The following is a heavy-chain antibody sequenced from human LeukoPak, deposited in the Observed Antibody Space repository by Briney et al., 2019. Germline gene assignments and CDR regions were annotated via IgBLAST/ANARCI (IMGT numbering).Heavy chain of an antibody. V-gene: IGHV4-39*01. CDR2: IYYSGTT. D-gene: IGHD5-24*01. Sequence: SETLSLTCTVSGGSISINHYYWGWIRQPPGKGLEWIGSIYYSGTTYYSPSLKSRVTISVDTSKNQFSLKLSSATAADTAVYYCARLGLGLQLRVPFWGQGTLVTVSS. CDR3: ARLGLGLQLRVPF. J-gene: IGHJ4*02. CDR1: GGSISINHYY.